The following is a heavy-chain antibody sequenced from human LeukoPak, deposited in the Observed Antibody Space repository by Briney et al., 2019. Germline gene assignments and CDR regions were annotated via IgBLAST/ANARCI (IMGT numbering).Heavy chain of an antibody. CDR3: AKPSQSDYYYVVYYYGMDV. CDR1: GFTFSSYA. D-gene: IGHD3-22*01. Sequence: GGSLRLSCAASGFTFSSYAMSWVRQAPGKGLEWVSAISGSGGSTYYADSVKGRFTISRDNSKNTLYLQMNSLRAEHTAVYYCAKPSQSDYYYVVYYYGMDVWGQGTTVTVSS. V-gene: IGHV3-23*01. J-gene: IGHJ6*02. CDR2: ISGSGGST.